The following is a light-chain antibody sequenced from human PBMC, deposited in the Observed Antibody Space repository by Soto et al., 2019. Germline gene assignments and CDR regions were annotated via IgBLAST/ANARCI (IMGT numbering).Light chain of an antibody. CDR2: EVS. V-gene: IGLV2-14*01. Sequence: QSALTQPASVSGSPGQSITISCTGSSSDVGAYRYVSWFQQHPGRAPKLIIYEVSNRPSGVSDRFSGSKSGNTASLTISGLKAEDEADYHCSSYTTTTAWVFGGGTKVT. CDR1: SSDVGAYRY. CDR3: SSYTTTTAWV. J-gene: IGLJ3*02.